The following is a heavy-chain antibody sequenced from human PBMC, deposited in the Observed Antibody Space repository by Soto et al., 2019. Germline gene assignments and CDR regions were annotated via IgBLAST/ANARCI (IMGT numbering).Heavy chain of an antibody. Sequence: QLQLQESGPGLVKPSETLSLTCSVSGGSISSSYYWGWIRQPPGKGLEWIGSMYYSGPTYYNPSLKSRVTISVDTSKNQFSLWLSSVTAADTAVYYCARRTGQYWYFDLWGRGTLVTVSS. CDR2: MYYSGPT. J-gene: IGHJ2*01. CDR1: GGSISSSYY. V-gene: IGHV4-39*01. CDR3: ARRTGQYWYFDL.